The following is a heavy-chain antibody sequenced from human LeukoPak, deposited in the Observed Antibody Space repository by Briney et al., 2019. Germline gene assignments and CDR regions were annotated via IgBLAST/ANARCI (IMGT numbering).Heavy chain of an antibody. D-gene: IGHD3-10*01. V-gene: IGHV1-8*01. CDR1: VYTFTSYD. CDR3: ARQPRPLLWFGELLSFDAFDI. Sequence: ASVNVSCKASVYTFTSYDINWVRQATGQGLEWMGWMNPNSGNTGYAQKFQGRVTMTRNTSISTAYMELSSLRSEDTAVYYCARQPRPLLWFGELLSFDAFDIWGQGTMVTVSS. CDR2: MNPNSGNT. J-gene: IGHJ3*02.